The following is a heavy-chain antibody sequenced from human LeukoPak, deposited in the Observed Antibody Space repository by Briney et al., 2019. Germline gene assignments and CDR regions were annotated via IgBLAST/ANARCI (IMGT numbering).Heavy chain of an antibody. CDR3: ARERDGSGSYYTLGTDYYMDV. J-gene: IGHJ6*03. D-gene: IGHD3-10*01. Sequence: PGGSLRLSCAASGFTFSSYEMNWVRQAPGKGLEWVSYISSSGSTIYYADSVKGRFTISRDNAKNSLYLQMNSLRAEDTALYYCARERDGSGSYYTLGTDYYMDVWGKGTTVTVSS. V-gene: IGHV3-48*03. CDR1: GFTFSSYE. CDR2: ISSSGSTI.